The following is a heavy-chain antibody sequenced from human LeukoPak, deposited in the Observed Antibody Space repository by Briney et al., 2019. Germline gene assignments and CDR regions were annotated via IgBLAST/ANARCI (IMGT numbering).Heavy chain of an antibody. D-gene: IGHD6-19*01. V-gene: IGHV3-23*01. Sequence: GGSLRLSCAASGLTFSSYDMTWVRQAPGKGLEWVSSISGSGDTTYYADSVRGRFTISRDNSKNTLFLQMNSLRAQDTAVYYCARDPSSGWYLKGWFDPWGQGTLVTVSS. CDR1: GLTFSSYD. CDR3: ARDPSSGWYLKGWFDP. J-gene: IGHJ5*02. CDR2: ISGSGDTT.